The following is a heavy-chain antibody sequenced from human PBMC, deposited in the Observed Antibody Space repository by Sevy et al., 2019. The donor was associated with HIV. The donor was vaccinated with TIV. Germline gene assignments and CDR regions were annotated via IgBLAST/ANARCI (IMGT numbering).Heavy chain of an antibody. V-gene: IGHV3-33*01. Sequence: GGSLRLSCVASGFTLSNYGMHWVRQAPGKGLEWVATIWNDMTNKYYADSAKGRFTISRDNSKNTLYLQMNSLRAEDXXXYYCASLPNNYYDRGGYSGDDAFDIWGQGTMVTVSS. J-gene: IGHJ3*02. CDR1: GFTLSNYG. D-gene: IGHD3-22*01. CDR2: IWNDMTNK. CDR3: ASLPNNYYDRGGYSGDDAFDI.